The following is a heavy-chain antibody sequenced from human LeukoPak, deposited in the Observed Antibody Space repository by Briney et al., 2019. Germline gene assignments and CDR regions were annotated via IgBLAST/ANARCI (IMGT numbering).Heavy chain of an antibody. CDR2: IYSGGST. CDR1: GLTVSKNY. CDR3: ARAPEVRDTSYMDV. J-gene: IGHJ6*03. V-gene: IGHV3-53*01. Sequence: GGSLRLSCAASGLTVSKNYMSWVRQAPGKGLESVSVIYSGGSTYYADSVKGRFTISRDNSKNTLYLQMNSLRAEDTAVYYCARAPEVRDTSYMDVWGKGTTVTVSS.